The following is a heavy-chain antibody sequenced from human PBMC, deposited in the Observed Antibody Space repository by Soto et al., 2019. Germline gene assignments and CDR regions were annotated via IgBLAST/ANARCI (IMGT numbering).Heavy chain of an antibody. CDR3: ARDLWFGELSTLYMDV. Sequence: ASVKVSCKASGYTFTSYAMHWVRQPPGQRLEWMGWINAGNGNTKYSQKFQGRVTITRDTSASTAYMELSSLRSEDTAVYYCARDLWFGELSTLYMDVWGKGTTVTVSS. V-gene: IGHV1-3*01. D-gene: IGHD3-10*01. CDR2: INAGNGNT. J-gene: IGHJ6*03. CDR1: GYTFTSYA.